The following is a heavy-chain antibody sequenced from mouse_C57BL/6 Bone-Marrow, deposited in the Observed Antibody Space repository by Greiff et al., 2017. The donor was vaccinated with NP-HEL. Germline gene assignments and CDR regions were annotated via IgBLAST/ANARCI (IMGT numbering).Heavy chain of an antibody. Sequence: EVKLMESGGGLVKPGGSLKLSCAASGFTFSDYGMHWVRQAPEKGLEWVAYISSGSSTTYYADTVKGRFTISRDNAKNTLFLQMTSRRSEDAAMYYCAGRNWAWFAYWGQGTLVTVSA. J-gene: IGHJ3*01. D-gene: IGHD4-1*02. V-gene: IGHV5-17*01. CDR1: GFTFSDYG. CDR2: ISSGSSTT. CDR3: AGRNWAWFAY.